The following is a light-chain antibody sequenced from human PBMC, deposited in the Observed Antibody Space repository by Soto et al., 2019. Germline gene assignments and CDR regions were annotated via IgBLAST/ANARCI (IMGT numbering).Light chain of an antibody. J-gene: IGKJ1*01. CDR3: QQYNSSPWT. CDR2: DAS. CDR1: QSVSGW. V-gene: IGKV1-5*01. Sequence: EIQMTQSPSTLSASVGDRVTITCRASQSVSGWLAWYQQKPGKAPKLLIYDASSLESGVPSRFSGSGSGTDFTLTISSLQPDDFATYYCQQYNSSPWTFGQGTKVDIK.